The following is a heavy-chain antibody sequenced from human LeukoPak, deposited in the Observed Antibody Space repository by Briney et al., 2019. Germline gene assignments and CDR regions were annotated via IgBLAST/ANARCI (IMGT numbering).Heavy chain of an antibody. CDR3: ARAAGNSGSYLPLDY. J-gene: IGHJ4*02. Sequence: ASVKVSCKASGYTFTSYGISWVRQAPGQGLEWMGWISAYNGNTNYAQKLQGRVTMTTDTSTSTAYMELRSLRSDDTAVYYCARAAGNSGSYLPLDYWGQGTLVTVSS. V-gene: IGHV1-18*01. CDR1: GYTFTSYG. D-gene: IGHD1-26*01. CDR2: ISAYNGNT.